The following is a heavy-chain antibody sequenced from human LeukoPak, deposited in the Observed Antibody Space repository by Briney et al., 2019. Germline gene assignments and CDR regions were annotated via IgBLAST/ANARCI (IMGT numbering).Heavy chain of an antibody. J-gene: IGHJ4*02. Sequence: SETLSLTCTVSGGSISSYYWSCIRQPPGKGLEWIGYIYYSGSTNYNPSLKSRVTISVDTSKNQFSLKLSSVTAADTAVYYCARGSLGYCSSTSCFYFDYWGQGTLVTVSS. V-gene: IGHV4-59*01. CDR1: GGSISSYY. CDR3: ARGSLGYCSSTSCFYFDY. D-gene: IGHD2-2*01. CDR2: IYYSGST.